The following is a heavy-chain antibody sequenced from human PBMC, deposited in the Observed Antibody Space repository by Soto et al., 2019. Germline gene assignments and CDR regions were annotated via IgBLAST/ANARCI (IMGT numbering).Heavy chain of an antibody. CDR3: ARVMANYFDF. CDR2: IKNSGST. J-gene: IGHJ4*02. V-gene: IGHV4-31*03. Sequence: QVQLQESGPGLVKPSQTLSLTCTVSGGSISNDNYYWSWIRQHPGKGLEWIGYIKNSGSTYYNPCLKSRATVSGDSSKNQFSLRLTSVSAADTAVYYCARVMANYFDFWGQGTLVIVSS. CDR1: GGSISNDNYY.